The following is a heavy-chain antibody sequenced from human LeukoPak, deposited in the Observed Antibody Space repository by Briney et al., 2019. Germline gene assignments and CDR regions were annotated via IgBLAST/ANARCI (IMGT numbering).Heavy chain of an antibody. Sequence: SETLSLTCTVSGGSLSSYYWNWIRQPAGKGLEWIGRIYTSGSTNYNPSLKSRVTMSVDTSKNQFSLKLSSVTAADTAVYYCARERGKGLLWFGELRWFDPWGQGTLVTVSS. J-gene: IGHJ5*02. D-gene: IGHD3-10*01. CDR1: GGSLSSYY. CDR3: ARERGKGLLWFGELRWFDP. V-gene: IGHV4-4*07. CDR2: IYTSGST.